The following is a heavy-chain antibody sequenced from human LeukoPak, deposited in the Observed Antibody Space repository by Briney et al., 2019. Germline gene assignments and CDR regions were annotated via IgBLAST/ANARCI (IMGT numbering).Heavy chain of an antibody. Sequence: SVKVSCKASGGTFSSYAISWVRQAPGQGLEWMGGIIPIFGTANYAQKFQGRVTITADESTSTAYMELSSLRSEDTAVYYCARPPNSWVVTAKYYFNYWAREPWSPSPQ. V-gene: IGHV1-69*01. CDR3: ARPPNSWVVTAKYYFNY. CDR2: IIPIFGTA. CDR1: GGTFSSYA. D-gene: IGHD2-21*02. J-gene: IGHJ4*02.